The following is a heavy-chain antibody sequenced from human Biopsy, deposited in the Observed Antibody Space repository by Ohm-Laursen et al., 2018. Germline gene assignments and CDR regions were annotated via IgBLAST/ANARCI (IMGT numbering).Heavy chain of an antibody. CDR1: GYTFSMYA. Sequence: ASVKVSCKASGYTFSMYAIIWVRQAPGQGLEWMGIINPGGNSTAYTQNFQGRVTMTWDTSTTTVYMELSSLRSEDTAVYYCALASFDYWGQGTLVTVPS. V-gene: IGHV1-46*01. CDR2: INPGGNST. J-gene: IGHJ4*02. CDR3: ALASFDY.